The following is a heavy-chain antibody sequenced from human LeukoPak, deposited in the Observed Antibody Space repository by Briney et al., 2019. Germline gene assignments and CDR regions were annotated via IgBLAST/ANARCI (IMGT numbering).Heavy chain of an antibody. J-gene: IGHJ6*03. CDR3: ASGSGSYRTPYYYMDV. CDR2: YSGGST. Sequence: GSLRLSCVASGFTVSSNYMSWVLQAPGKGLEWVFYSGGSTYYADSVKGRFTISRDNSKNTLYLQMNSLRAEDTAVYYCASGSGSYRTPYYYMDVWGTGTTVTVSS. CDR1: GFTVSSNY. D-gene: IGHD3-10*01. V-gene: IGHV3-53*01.